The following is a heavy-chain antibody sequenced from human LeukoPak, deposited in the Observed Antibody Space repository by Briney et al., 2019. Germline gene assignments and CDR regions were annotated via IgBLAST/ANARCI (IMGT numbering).Heavy chain of an antibody. CDR1: GFTFTDHW. CDR3: ARGGLYCGGDCYVDH. J-gene: IGHJ4*02. D-gene: IGHD2-21*02. CDR2: IKEDGSEM. Sequence: GGSLRLSCAASGFTFTDHWMSWVRQTPGKGLAWVANIKEDGSEMFYVDFVKGRFTISRDDAINSVYLQMNNLTAEDTAVYYCARGGLYCGGDCYVDHWGQGSLVTVSS. V-gene: IGHV3-7*01.